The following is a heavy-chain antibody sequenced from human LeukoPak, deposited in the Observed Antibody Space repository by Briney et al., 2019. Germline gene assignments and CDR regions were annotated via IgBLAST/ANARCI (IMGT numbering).Heavy chain of an antibody. CDR3: AREGTESQTVAFDI. CDR1: GGSISSSFCY. V-gene: IGHV4-39*07. D-gene: IGHD1-1*01. Sequence: SETLSLTCTVSGGSISSSFCYWGWIRQPPGKGLEWIGSIYSSGSTYYNPSLKSRVTISVDTSKNQFSLKLTSVTAAGTAVYYCAREGTESQTVAFDIWGQGTMVTVSS. CDR2: IYSSGST. J-gene: IGHJ3*02.